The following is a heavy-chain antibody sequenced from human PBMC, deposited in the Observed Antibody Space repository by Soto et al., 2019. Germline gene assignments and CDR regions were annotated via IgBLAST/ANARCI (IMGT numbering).Heavy chain of an antibody. V-gene: IGHV4-59*01. Sequence: QVQLQESGPGLVKPSETLSLTCAVSGGSMSSYYWSWIRQPPGKGPEWIGYIYYSGYTNYNPSLTSRVTISVDTSKIPFSVKLSSVTAAAGAVYYCAGDSVGSGSDWGQGTLVTVSS. CDR1: GGSMSSYY. D-gene: IGHD5-12*01. J-gene: IGHJ1*01. CDR2: IYYSGYT. CDR3: AGDSVGSGSD.